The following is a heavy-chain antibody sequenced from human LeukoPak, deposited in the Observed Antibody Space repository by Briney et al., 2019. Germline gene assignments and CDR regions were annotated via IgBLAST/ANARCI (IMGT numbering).Heavy chain of an antibody. CDR3: AREEPGAAAGTSLFSAVPNWFDP. J-gene: IGHJ5*02. Sequence: WASVKVSCKASGYTFTGYYMHWVRQAPGQGLEWMGWINPNSGGTNYAQKFQGRVTMTRDTSISTAYMELSRLRSDDTAVYYCAREEPGAAAGTSLFSAVPNWFDPWGQGTLVTVSS. V-gene: IGHV1-2*02. CDR2: INPNSGGT. CDR1: GYTFTGYY. D-gene: IGHD6-13*01.